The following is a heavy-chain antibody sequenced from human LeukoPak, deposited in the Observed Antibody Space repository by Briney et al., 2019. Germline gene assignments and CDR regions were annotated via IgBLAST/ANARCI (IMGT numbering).Heavy chain of an antibody. CDR3: AGVRIAVAGQHYYYYGMDV. CDR1: GFTFSSYA. Sequence: GRSLRLSCAASGFTFSSYAMHWVRQAPGKGLEWVAVISYDGSNKYYADSVKGRFTISRDNSKNTLYLQMNSLRAEDTAVYYCAGVRIAVAGQHYYYYGMDVWGQGTTVTVSS. D-gene: IGHD6-19*01. V-gene: IGHV3-30-3*01. CDR2: ISYDGSNK. J-gene: IGHJ6*02.